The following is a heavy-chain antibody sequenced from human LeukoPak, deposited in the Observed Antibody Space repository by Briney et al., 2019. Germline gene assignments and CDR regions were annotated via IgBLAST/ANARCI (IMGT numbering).Heavy chain of an antibody. J-gene: IGHJ4*02. V-gene: IGHV3-23*01. D-gene: IGHD5-12*01. CDR3: AKEYSGYDFDY. CDR2: TSGSGGNT. Sequence: GSLRLSCAASGFTLRSYDMSWVRQAPGKGLEWVAATSGSGGNTYYADSVKGRFTISRDNSKNTLYLQMNSLRAEDTAVYYCAKEYSGYDFDYWGQGTLATVSS. CDR1: GFTLRSYD.